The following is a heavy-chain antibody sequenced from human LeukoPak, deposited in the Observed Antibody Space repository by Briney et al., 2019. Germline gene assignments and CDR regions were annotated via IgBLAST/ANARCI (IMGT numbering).Heavy chain of an antibody. J-gene: IGHJ5*02. Sequence: ASVKVSCKASGGTFSSYAISWVRQAPGQGLEWMGRIIPIFGTANYAQKFQGRVTITTDESTSTAYMELSSLRSEDTAVYYCARARFDLRWFDPWGQGTLVTVSS. CDR3: ARARFDLRWFDP. CDR2: IIPIFGTA. V-gene: IGHV1-69*05. D-gene: IGHD3-10*02. CDR1: GGTFSSYA.